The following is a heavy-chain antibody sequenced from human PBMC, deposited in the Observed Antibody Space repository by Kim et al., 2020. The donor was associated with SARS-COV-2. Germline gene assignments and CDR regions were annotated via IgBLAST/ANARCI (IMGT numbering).Heavy chain of an antibody. J-gene: IGHJ3*02. V-gene: IGHV3-11*04. CDR2: ISSSGATI. Sequence: GGSLRLSCAASGFSFSDYYMTWIRQAPGEGLEWLSYISSSGATIYYGDSVKGRFTISRDNAKNSLYLQMNSLRGEDTALYYCARGRCSGGSCYLGFDAFDIWGQGTMVTVSS. CDR1: GFSFSDYY. CDR3: ARGRCSGGSCYLGFDAFDI. D-gene: IGHD2-15*01.